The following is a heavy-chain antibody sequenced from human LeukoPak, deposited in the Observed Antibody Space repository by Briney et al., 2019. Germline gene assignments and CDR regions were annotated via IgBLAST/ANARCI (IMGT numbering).Heavy chain of an antibody. J-gene: IGHJ4*02. V-gene: IGHV4-31*03. CDR3: ARGGSGEGY. D-gene: IGHD3-10*01. CDR1: GGSISSGARY. CDR2: ISYSGST. Sequence: PSETLSLTCTVSGGSISSGARYWSWIRQHPGKGLEWIGYISYSGSTSYNPSLKSRVTISVDTSKNQFSLKLSSVTAADTAVYYCARGGSGEGYWGQGTLVTVSS.